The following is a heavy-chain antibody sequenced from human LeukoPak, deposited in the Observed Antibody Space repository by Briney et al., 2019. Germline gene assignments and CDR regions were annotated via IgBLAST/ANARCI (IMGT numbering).Heavy chain of an antibody. Sequence: PSQTLTLTCTVSGDSISSGGYYWSWIRQPPGKGLEWIGYIYYSGSTYYNPSLKSRVIISVDTSKNQFSLKLSSVTAADTAVYYCKGLDFWSGYPYWGQGTLVTVSS. D-gene: IGHD3-3*01. J-gene: IGHJ4*02. CDR2: IYYSGST. V-gene: IGHV4-30-4*08. CDR1: GDSISSGGYY. CDR3: KGLDFWSGYPY.